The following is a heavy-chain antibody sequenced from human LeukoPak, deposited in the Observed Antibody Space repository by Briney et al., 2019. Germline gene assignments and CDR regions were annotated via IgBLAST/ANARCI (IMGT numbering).Heavy chain of an antibody. CDR3: ARHLHGGDYYVDWFDP. CDR1: GGFINSRSTYY. V-gene: IGHV4-39*01. J-gene: IGHJ5*02. CDR2: MCFSGNKY. Sequence: SETLSLTCTVSGGFINSRSTYYWGWIRQPPGKGLEWIGSMCFSGNKYYYNPSLQSRVTISVDTSKNQFSLNLTSVTAADAAVYYCARHLHGGDYYVDWFDPWGQGTLVTVSS. D-gene: IGHD3-10*02.